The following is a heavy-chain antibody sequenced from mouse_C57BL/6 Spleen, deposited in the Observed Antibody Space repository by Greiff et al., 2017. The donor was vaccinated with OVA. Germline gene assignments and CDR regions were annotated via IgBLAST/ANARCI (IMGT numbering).Heavy chain of an antibody. V-gene: IGHV1-55*01. CDR3: ANYYGSSLRFAS. D-gene: IGHD1-1*01. Sequence: VQLQQPGAELVKPGASVKMSCKASGYTFTSYWITWVKQRPGQGLEWIGDIYPGSGSTNYNEKFKSKATLTVDTSSSTAYMQLSSLTSEDSAVYYCANYYGSSLRFASWGQGTLVTVSA. CDR1: GYTFTSYW. J-gene: IGHJ3*01. CDR2: IYPGSGST.